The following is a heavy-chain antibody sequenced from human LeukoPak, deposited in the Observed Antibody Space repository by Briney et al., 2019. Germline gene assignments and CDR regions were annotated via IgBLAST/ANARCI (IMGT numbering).Heavy chain of an antibody. J-gene: IGHJ4*02. CDR1: GFTFSSYS. CDR2: ISSSSSYI. V-gene: IGHV3-21*01. Sequence: PRESLRLSCAASGFTFSSYSMNWGRQAPGKGLEWDSSISSSSSYIYYADSVKGRFTISRDNAKNSLYLQMNSLRAEDTAVYYCARDLFPMLSTSSALSWWGQGTLVTVSS. D-gene: IGHD2-2*01. CDR3: ARDLFPMLSTSSALSW.